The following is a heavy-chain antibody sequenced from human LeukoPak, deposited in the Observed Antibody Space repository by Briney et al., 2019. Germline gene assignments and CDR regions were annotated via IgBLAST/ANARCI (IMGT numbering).Heavy chain of an antibody. CDR2: ISTTGTTI. J-gene: IGHJ4*02. D-gene: IGHD2-21*01. V-gene: IGHV3-48*02. CDR3: ARVWQDYSGVDY. Sequence: PGGSLRLSCAASGFTFSHYGMHWVRQAPGKGLEWISYISTTGTTIHYADSVKGRFAISRDNAKSSLYLQMNSLRDEDTAVYYCARVWQDYSGVDYWGQGTLVTVSS. CDR1: GFTFSHYG.